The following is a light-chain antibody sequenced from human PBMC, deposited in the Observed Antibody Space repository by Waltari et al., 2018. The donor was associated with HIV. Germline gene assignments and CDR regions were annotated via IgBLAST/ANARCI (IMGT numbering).Light chain of an antibody. CDR3: VGWDGSLSGYV. J-gene: IGLJ1*01. CDR1: SSNIGNDN. Sequence: QSVLTQPPSASGSPGQTVTLSCSGRSSNIGNDNVYWYQQLPGMTPKLLIYNNCQRPSGVPDRFAGSKSGTSDSLAISGLRSEDEADYYCVGWDGSLSGYVFGAGTTVTVL. CDR2: NNC. V-gene: IGLV1-47*01.